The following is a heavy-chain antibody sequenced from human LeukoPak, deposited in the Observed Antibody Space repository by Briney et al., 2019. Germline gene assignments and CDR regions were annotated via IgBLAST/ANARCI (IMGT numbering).Heavy chain of an antibody. CDR1: GFTFSSFG. CDR3: ARGWGGLGWFFDY. Sequence: PGGSLILSCAASGFTFSSFGIHWVRQAPGRGLEWVAIIWYDGSAKYFADSVKGRFTVSRDNSKNTLYLQMNSLRAEDTAVYYCARGWGGLGWFFDYWGRGTLVTVSS. J-gene: IGHJ4*02. CDR2: IWYDGSAK. D-gene: IGHD4-23*01. V-gene: IGHV3-33*01.